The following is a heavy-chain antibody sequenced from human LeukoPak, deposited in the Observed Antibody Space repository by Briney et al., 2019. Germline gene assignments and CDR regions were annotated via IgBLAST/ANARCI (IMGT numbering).Heavy chain of an antibody. Sequence: ASVKVSCKASGYTFTSYGISWVRQAPGQGLEWMGWISAYNGNTNYAQKLQGRVTMTTDTSTSTAYMELRSLRSDDTAVYYCARGSYGDYVEGDFDHWGQGTLVTVSS. CDR1: GYTFTSYG. V-gene: IGHV1-18*01. J-gene: IGHJ4*02. CDR2: ISAYNGNT. D-gene: IGHD4-17*01. CDR3: ARGSYGDYVEGDFDH.